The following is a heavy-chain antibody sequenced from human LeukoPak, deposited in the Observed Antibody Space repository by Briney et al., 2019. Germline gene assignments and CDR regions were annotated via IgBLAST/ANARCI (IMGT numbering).Heavy chain of an antibody. J-gene: IGHJ3*02. Sequence: SVKVSCKASGGTFSSYAISWVRQAPGQGLEWMGGIIPIFGTANYAQKFQGRVTITTDESTSTAYMELSSLRSEDTAVYYCARDMWRVRGDAFGIWGQGTMVTVSS. V-gene: IGHV1-69*05. CDR1: GGTFSSYA. CDR2: IIPIFGTA. D-gene: IGHD6-19*01. CDR3: ARDMWRVRGDAFGI.